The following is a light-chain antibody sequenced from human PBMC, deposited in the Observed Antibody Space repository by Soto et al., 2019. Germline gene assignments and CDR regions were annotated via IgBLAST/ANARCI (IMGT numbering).Light chain of an antibody. Sequence: QSALTQPASVSGSPGQSITISCTGTSSDVGGYNYVSWYQQYPGTAPKLMIYDVTNRPSGVSNRFSGSKSGNTASLTISGLQAEDEADYYCTPFTSSTPRWVFGGGTKLTVL. CDR3: TPFTSSTPRWV. CDR2: DVT. V-gene: IGLV2-14*01. J-gene: IGLJ3*02. CDR1: SSDVGGYNY.